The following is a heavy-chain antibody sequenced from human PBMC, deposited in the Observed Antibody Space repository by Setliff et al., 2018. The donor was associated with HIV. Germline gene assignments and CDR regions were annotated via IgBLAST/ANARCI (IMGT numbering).Heavy chain of an antibody. CDR3: ARDGYSSSWYVISGSFDY. Sequence: SETLSLTCIVSGGSISSSSYYWGWIRQPPGKGLEWIGTVYYSGSTYYNPSLKSRVTISVDASENQFSLKLSSVTAADTAVYYCARDGYSSSWYVISGSFDYWGQGILVTVSS. V-gene: IGHV4-39*07. CDR1: GGSISSSSYY. D-gene: IGHD6-13*01. CDR2: VYYSGST. J-gene: IGHJ4*02.